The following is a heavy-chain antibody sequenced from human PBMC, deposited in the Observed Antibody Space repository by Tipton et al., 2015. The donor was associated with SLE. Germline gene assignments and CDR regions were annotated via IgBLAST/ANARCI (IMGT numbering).Heavy chain of an antibody. D-gene: IGHD3-22*01. CDR2: INHSGST. CDR3: ARDNDSSGYTLWYFDL. V-gene: IGHV4-34*01. Sequence: TLSLTCAVYGGSFSGYYWSWIRQPPGKGLEWIGEINHSGSTNYNPSLKSRVTISVDTSRNQFSLKLSSVTAADTAVYYCARDNDSSGYTLWYFDLWGRGTLDTVSA. J-gene: IGHJ2*01. CDR1: GGSFSGYY.